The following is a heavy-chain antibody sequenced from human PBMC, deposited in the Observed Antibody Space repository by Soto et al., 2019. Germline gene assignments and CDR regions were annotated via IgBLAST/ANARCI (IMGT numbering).Heavy chain of an antibody. J-gene: IGHJ6*02. CDR2: IIPISGTA. D-gene: IGHD2-2*01. V-gene: IGHV1-69*01. CDR3: ARSQGSSTSLEIYYYYYYGMDV. CDR1: GGAFSGYA. Sequence: QVQLVQSGAEVKKPGSSVKVSCKASGGAFSGYAISWVQQAPGQGLEWMGGIIPISGTANYAQKFQGRVTITADESTSTADMELSSLRSEDTAVYYCARSQGSSTSLEIYYYYYYGMDVWGQGTTVTVSS.